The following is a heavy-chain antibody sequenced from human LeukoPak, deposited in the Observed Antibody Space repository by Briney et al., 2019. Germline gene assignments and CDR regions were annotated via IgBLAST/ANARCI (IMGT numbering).Heavy chain of an antibody. CDR1: GFTFSSSA. CDR3: AKGSGSSCYSPCDY. D-gene: IGHD2-15*01. J-gene: IGHJ4*02. CDR2: ISNNGGYT. Sequence: PGGSLRLSCAAAGFTFSSSAMSWVRQAPGKGREWVSAISNNGGYTYYADSVKGRFTISRDNSKDTLYLQMDSLRAEDTAVYYCAKGSGSSCYSPCDYWGQGILVTVSS. V-gene: IGHV3-23*01.